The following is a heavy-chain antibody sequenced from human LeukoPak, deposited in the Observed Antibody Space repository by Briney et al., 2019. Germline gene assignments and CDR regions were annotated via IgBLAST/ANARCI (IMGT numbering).Heavy chain of an antibody. CDR1: GFTFSSYA. D-gene: IGHD2-2*01. Sequence: GGSLRLSCAASGFTFSSYAMTWVRQAPDKGLEWVSAISGSDSSTNYADSVKGRFTISRDDSQNTLYLQMNSLSAEDTAVYYCAKVETSGGANCYALDYWGQGTLVTVSS. CDR2: ISGSDSST. CDR3: AKVETSGGANCYALDY. J-gene: IGHJ4*02. V-gene: IGHV3-23*01.